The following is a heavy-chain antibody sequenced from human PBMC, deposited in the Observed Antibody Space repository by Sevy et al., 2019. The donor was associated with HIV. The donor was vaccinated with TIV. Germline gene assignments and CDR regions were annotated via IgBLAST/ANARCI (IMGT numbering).Heavy chain of an antibody. D-gene: IGHD5-12*01. J-gene: IGHJ4*02. CDR2: ISWYGGST. V-gene: IGHV3-43*01. CDR3: AKGVATIPPYFDY. Sequence: GGSLRLSCAASGFTFDDYTMHWVRQAPGKGLEWVSLISWYGGSTYYADSLKGRFTISGDNSKNSLYLQMNSLRTEDTALYYCAKGVATIPPYFDYWGQGTLVTVSS. CDR1: GFTFDDYT.